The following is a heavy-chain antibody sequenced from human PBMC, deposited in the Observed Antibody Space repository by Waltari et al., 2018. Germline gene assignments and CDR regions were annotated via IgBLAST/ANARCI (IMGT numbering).Heavy chain of an antibody. CDR1: RFHFSSYC. D-gene: IGHD2-21*02. CDR2: INSDGSST. V-gene: IGHV3-74*01. CDR3: ARVSGGDSFADY. J-gene: IGHJ4*02. Sequence: EVQLVESGGGFVQHGGSLRLSCAASRFHFSSYCRRWVRQFPGKGLVWVSRINSDGSSTSYADSVKGRFTISRDNAKNTLYLQMNSLRAEDTAVYYCARVSGGDSFADYWGQGTLVTVSS.